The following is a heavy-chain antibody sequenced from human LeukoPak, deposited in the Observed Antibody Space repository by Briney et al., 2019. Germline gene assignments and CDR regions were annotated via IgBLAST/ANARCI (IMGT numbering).Heavy chain of an antibody. D-gene: IGHD1-26*01. CDR3: ARWEYSGLIFDY. CDR1: GFTFSSYA. J-gene: IGHJ4*02. CDR2: ISYDGSNK. V-gene: IGHV3-30*04. Sequence: AGGSLRLSCAASGFTFSSYAMHWVRQAPGKGLEWVAVISYDGSNKYYADSVKGRFTISRDNSKNTLYLQMNSLRAEDTAVYYCARWEYSGLIFDYWGQGTLVTVSS.